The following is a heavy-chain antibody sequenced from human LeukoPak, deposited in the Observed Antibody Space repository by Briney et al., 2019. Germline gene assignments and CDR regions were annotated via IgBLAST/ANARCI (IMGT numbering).Heavy chain of an antibody. Sequence: SETLSLTCTVSGGSISSYYWSWIRQPPGKGLEWIGYIYYSGSTNYNPSLKSRVTISVDTSKNQFSLKLSSVTAADTAVYYCARDLSIAAAGDYYYYGMDVWGQGTTVTASS. CDR1: GGSISSYY. CDR2: IYYSGST. D-gene: IGHD6-13*01. J-gene: IGHJ6*02. CDR3: ARDLSIAAAGDYYYYGMDV. V-gene: IGHV4-59*01.